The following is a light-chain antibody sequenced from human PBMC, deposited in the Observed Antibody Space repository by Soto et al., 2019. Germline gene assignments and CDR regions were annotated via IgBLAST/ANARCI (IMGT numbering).Light chain of an antibody. V-gene: IGKV3-11*01. CDR1: ENVRTF. Sequence: EIVLTQSPGTLSLSPGDRATLSCRASENVRTFVDWYQQKPGQAPRLLIYGASNRATDIPARFSGSGSGTDFTLTISNLEPEDFAVYYCQQHSHWPPWTFGQGTKVDIK. CDR2: GAS. CDR3: QQHSHWPPWT. J-gene: IGKJ1*01.